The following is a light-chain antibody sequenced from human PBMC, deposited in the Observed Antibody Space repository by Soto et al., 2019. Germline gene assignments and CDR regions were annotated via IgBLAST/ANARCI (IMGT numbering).Light chain of an antibody. V-gene: IGLV2-14*01. CDR3: SSYTGGNARVV. CDR2: DVS. CDR1: SDVGAYRY. J-gene: IGLJ2*01. Sequence: QSALTQPASVSGSPGQSITISCTGSDVGAYRYVSWYQQHPGKAPRLMIYDVSNRPSGVSDRFSVSKSGNTASLTISGLHPEDEAYFFCSSYTGGNARVVFGGGTKVTVL.